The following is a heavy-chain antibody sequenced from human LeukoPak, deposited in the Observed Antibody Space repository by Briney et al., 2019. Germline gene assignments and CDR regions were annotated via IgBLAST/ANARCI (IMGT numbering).Heavy chain of an antibody. J-gene: IGHJ5*02. V-gene: IGHV4-34*01. CDR3: ARGRGSGWYFIAFNWFDP. Sequence: SETLSLTCAVYGGSFSGYYWSWIRQPPGKGLEWIGEINHSGSTNYNPSLKSRVTISVDTSKNQFSLKLSSVTAADTAVYYCARGRGSGWYFIAFNWFDPWGQGTLVTVSS. CDR1: GGSFSGYY. D-gene: IGHD6-19*01. CDR2: INHSGST.